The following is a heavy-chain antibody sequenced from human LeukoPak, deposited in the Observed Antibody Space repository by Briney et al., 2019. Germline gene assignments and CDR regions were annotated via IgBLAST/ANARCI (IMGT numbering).Heavy chain of an antibody. D-gene: IGHD5-12*01. J-gene: IGHJ4*02. Sequence: GGSLRLSCTVSGFTVSSNSMSWVRQAPGKGLEWVSFIYSDNTHYSDSVKGRFTISRDNSKNTLFLQMNSLRAEDTAVYYCAREAYSGYDREVLVDYWGQGTLVTVSS. V-gene: IGHV3-53*01. CDR2: IYSDNT. CDR3: AREAYSGYDREVLVDY. CDR1: GFTVSSNS.